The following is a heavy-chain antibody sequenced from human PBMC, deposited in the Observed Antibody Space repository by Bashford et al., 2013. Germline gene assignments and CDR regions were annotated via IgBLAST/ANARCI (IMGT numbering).Heavy chain of an antibody. V-gene: IGHV4-4*01. CDR2: IYHSGCT. CDR3: ARLTGYCSGSNCYSNYFDY. J-gene: IGHJ4*02. Sequence: SETLSLTCAVSGGSISSRNWWNWVRQPPGRGLECIGEIYHSGCTNFNPSLKSRVTISVHKSKNQFSLKLSSVTAADTAVYCCARLTGYCSGSNCYSNYFDYWGQGTLVTVSS. CDR1: GGSISSRNW. D-gene: IGHD2-15*01.